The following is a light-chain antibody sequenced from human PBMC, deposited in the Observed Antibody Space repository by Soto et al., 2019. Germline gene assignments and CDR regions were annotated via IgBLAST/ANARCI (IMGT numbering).Light chain of an antibody. J-gene: IGKJ4*01. CDR1: QSVSTH. V-gene: IGKV3-11*01. CDR2: DAS. Sequence: EVVLTQSPATLSLSPGERATLSCRASQSVSTHLAWYQQKPGQAPRLLILDASDRATGIPARFSGSGSGTNFTLTISSLEPEDFAVYYCHQRSNWPPVTFGGGTKVEIK. CDR3: HQRSNWPPVT.